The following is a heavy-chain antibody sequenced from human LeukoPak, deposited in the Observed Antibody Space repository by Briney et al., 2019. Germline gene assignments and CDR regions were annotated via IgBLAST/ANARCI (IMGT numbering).Heavy chain of an antibody. V-gene: IGHV4-59*11. J-gene: IGHJ3*02. CDR2: ISYIGST. Sequence: KPSETLSLTCAVSTDSFSSHYWTWTRQPPGKGLEWIGYISYIGSTNYNPSLKSRVTISIDTSKNQFSLRLSSVTAADTAVYYCARDVVTVTKGFDIWGQGTMVSVSS. D-gene: IGHD4-17*01. CDR1: TDSFSSHY. CDR3: ARDVVTVTKGFDI.